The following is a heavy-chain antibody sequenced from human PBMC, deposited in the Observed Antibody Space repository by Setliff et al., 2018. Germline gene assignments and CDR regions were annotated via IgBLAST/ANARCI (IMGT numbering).Heavy chain of an antibody. J-gene: IGHJ5*02. V-gene: IGHV1-18*01. CDR3: MRLVRFCSRTVCQRASGDEA. CDR2: IGVYSGNT. CDR1: GYTFRQSI. D-gene: IGHD3-3*01. Sequence: ASVKVSCKASGYTFRQSIVSWVRQAPGQGLEWLGWIGVYSGNTYSAQRFQGRVSLTTDESTNTAYLELRGLRSDDTAVYYCMRLVRFCSRTVCQRASGDEAWGQGTLVTVSS.